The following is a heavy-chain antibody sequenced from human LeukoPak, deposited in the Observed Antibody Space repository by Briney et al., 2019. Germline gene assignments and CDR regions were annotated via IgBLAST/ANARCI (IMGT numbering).Heavy chain of an antibody. CDR3: TTLMTYEAANC. Sequence: KSGGSLRLSCAASGFTFTSYAMSWVRQAPGKGLEWVGRIKSKNDGGTTDYAAPVKGRFTISRDDSKNTLYLQINSLKTEDTAVYYCTTLMTYEAANCWGQGTLVTVSS. V-gene: IGHV3-15*01. CDR2: IKSKNDGGTT. D-gene: IGHD2-15*01. J-gene: IGHJ4*02. CDR1: GFTFTSYA.